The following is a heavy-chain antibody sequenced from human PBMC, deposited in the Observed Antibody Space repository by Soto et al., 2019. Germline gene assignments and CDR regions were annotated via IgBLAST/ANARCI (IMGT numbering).Heavy chain of an antibody. CDR3: AMVDNYVTPTPQDV. J-gene: IGHJ6*02. CDR1: GYIFVNYG. V-gene: IGHV1-18*01. Sequence: QVQLVQSGDEVRKPGSSVKVSCKASGYIFVNYGIAWVRQAHGQGLEWMGWISPYSGNTHYASKVQGRLTMTTDTSTSTACRYLGRLTSDDTDVYYCAMVDNYVTPTPQDVWGQGTTVTVSS. D-gene: IGHD3-16*01. CDR2: ISPYSGNT.